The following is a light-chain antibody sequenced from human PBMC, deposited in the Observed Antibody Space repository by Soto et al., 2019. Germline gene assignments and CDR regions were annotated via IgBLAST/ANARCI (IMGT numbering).Light chain of an antibody. CDR1: QSVSSY. J-gene: IGKJ4*01. CDR3: QQRSNFPLT. CDR2: DSS. Sequence: EIVLTQSPATLSLSPGERATLSCRASQSVSSYLAWYQQKPRQATRLLIYDSSNRATGIPARFSGSGSGTDFTLTISSFEPEDFAVYYCQQRSNFPLTFGGGTKVEIK. V-gene: IGKV3-11*01.